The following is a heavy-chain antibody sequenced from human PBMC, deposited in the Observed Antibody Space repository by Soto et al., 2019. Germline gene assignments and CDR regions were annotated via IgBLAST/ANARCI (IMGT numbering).Heavy chain of an antibody. V-gene: IGHV4-30-4*01. J-gene: IGHJ5*02. CDR3: AREGYYYGSGKDLFDP. CDR1: GRSISSVNYY. CDR2: IYYSGST. D-gene: IGHD3-10*01. Sequence: PSETLSLTCTVSGRSISSVNYYWSWIRQPPGKGLEWIGYIYYSGSTYYNPSLKSRVTISVDTSKNQFSLKLSSVTAADTAVYYCAREGYYYGSGKDLFDPWGQGTLVTVS.